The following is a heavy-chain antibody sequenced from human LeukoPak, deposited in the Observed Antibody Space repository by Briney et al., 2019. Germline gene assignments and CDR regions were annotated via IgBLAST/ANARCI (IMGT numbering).Heavy chain of an antibody. CDR2: ISAYDDNT. J-gene: IGHJ4*02. Sequence: ASVKVSCTASGYTFTSYGISWVRQVPGQGLEWMSWISAYDDNTNYAQTLQGRFTITTDTSTNTAYMELTSLRPDDTAVCYCARILYIVRAVKLGFVYYYWGQGPLVTVSS. V-gene: IGHV1-18*01. CDR3: ARILYIVRAVKLGFVYYY. CDR1: GYTFTSYG. D-gene: IGHD3-10*01.